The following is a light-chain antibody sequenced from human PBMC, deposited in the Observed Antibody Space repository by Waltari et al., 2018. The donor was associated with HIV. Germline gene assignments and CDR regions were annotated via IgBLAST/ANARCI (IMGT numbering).Light chain of an antibody. CDR1: QTISSTY. CDR3: QQYIGSPRT. CDR2: GAS. V-gene: IGKV3-20*01. J-gene: IGKJ1*01. Sequence: EIALTQSPGTLSLSPGERATLSCRASQTISSTYLAWYQQKPGKAPRLLIYGASSRATGIPDRFIGSVSGTDFTLTISSLEPEDCAVYYCQQYIGSPRTFGQGTKVELK.